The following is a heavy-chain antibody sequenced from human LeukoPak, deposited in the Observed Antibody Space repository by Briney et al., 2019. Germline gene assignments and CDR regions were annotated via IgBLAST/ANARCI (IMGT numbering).Heavy chain of an antibody. CDR3: ARLLQSPDALDI. CDR1: GGSSSSSGYY. CDR2: IYYSGST. V-gene: IGHV4-39*01. Sequence: SETLSLTCTVSGGSSSSSGYYWGWIRQPPGKGLEWIGHIYYSGSTYYNPSLKSRVTISVDTSKNQFSLKLSSVTAADTAVYYCARLLQSPDALDIWGQGTMVIVSS. J-gene: IGHJ3*02.